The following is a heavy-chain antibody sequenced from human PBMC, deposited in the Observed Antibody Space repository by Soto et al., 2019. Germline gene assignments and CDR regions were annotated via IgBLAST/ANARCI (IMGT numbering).Heavy chain of an antibody. D-gene: IGHD3-10*01. CDR2: ISSSSSTI. CDR1: GFTFSSYS. CDR3: ARDGRTYYGSGSYYDY. J-gene: IGHJ4*02. Sequence: GGSLRLSCAASGFTFSSYSMNWVRQAPGKGLEWVSYISSSSSTIYYADSVKGRFTISRDNAKNSLYLQMNSLRAEDTAVYYCARDGRTYYGSGSYYDYWGQGTLVTVSS. V-gene: IGHV3-48*01.